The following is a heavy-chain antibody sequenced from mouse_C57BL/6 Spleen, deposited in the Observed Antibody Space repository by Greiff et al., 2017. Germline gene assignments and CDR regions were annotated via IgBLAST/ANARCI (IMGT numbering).Heavy chain of an antibody. CDR2: ISSGGDYI. J-gene: IGHJ3*01. CDR1: GFTFSSYA. D-gene: IGHD1-1*01. CDR3: TGEDYYGSGNWFAY. V-gene: IGHV5-9-1*02. Sequence: EVQRVESGEGLVKPGGSLKLPCAASGFTFSSYAMSWVRQTPEKRLEWVAYISSGGDYIYYADTVKGRFTISRDNARNTLYLQMSSLKSEDTAMYYCTGEDYYGSGNWFAYWGQGTLVTVSA.